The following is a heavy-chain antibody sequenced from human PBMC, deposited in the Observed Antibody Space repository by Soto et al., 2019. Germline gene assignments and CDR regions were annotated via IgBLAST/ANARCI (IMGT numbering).Heavy chain of an antibody. CDR1: GYIFVNYG. V-gene: IGHV1-18*01. D-gene: IGHD3-16*01. CDR2: ISPYTGNT. Sequence: QVQLVQSGDEVKKPGASVKVSCKASGYIFVNYGIAWVRQAPGQGLEWMGWISPYTGNTHSATKIQGRLTMTTYTSTRTAYMDLGSLTSDDTAVYYCVMVDNYVTPTPQDVWGQGTTVTVSS. CDR3: VMVDNYVTPTPQDV. J-gene: IGHJ6*02.